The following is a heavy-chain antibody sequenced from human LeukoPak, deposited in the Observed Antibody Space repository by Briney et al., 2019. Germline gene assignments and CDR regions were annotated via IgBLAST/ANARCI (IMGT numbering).Heavy chain of an antibody. J-gene: IGHJ5*02. V-gene: IGHV1-2*02. CDR1: GYTFTGYY. D-gene: IGHD2-15*01. Sequence: ASVKVSCKASGYTFTGYYMHWVRQAPGQGLEWMGWINPNSGGTNYAQKFQGRVTMTRDTSISTAYMELSRLRSDDTAVYYCTKGDVKYSKVEGFDPWGQGTLVTVSS. CDR3: TKGDVKYSKVEGFDP. CDR2: INPNSGGT.